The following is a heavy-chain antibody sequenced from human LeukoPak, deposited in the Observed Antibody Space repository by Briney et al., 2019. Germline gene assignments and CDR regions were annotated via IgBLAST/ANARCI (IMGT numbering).Heavy chain of an antibody. D-gene: IGHD2-2*01. CDR2: ISSSSSYI. Sequence: PGGSLRLSCAASGFTFSSYSMNWVRQAPGKGLEWVSSISSSSSYIYYADSVKGRFTISRDNAKNSLYLQMNSLRAEDTAVYYCAKGVTGYCSSTSCYSMDVWGKGTTVTVSS. J-gene: IGHJ6*04. CDR1: GFTFSSYS. V-gene: IGHV3-21*04. CDR3: AKGVTGYCSSTSCYSMDV.